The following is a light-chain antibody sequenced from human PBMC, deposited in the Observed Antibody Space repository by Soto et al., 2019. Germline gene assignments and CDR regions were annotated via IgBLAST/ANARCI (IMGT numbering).Light chain of an antibody. V-gene: IGKV3-15*01. J-gene: IGKJ1*01. CDR2: GAS. Sequence: EIVMTQSPATLSVSPWERATLSCRASQSVSSNLAWYQQKPGQAPRLLIYGASTRATGIPARFSGSGSGTEFTLNISSLQSEDFAVYYCQQYNNYWTFGQGTKVEIK. CDR3: QQYNNYWT. CDR1: QSVSSN.